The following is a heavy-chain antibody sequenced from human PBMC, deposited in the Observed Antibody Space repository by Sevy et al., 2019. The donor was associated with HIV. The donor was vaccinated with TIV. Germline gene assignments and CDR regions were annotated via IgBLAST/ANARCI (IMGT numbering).Heavy chain of an antibody. CDR2: INPSGGST. CDR3: AKEGGGYSYGDAFDI. Sequence: ASVKVSCKASGYTFTSYYMHWVRQAPGQGLEWMGIINPSGGSTSYAQKFQGRVTMTRDTSTSTVYMELSSLRSEDTAGYYCAKEGGGYSYGDAFDIWGQGTMVTVSS. J-gene: IGHJ3*02. V-gene: IGHV1-46*01. CDR1: GYTFTSYY. D-gene: IGHD5-18*01.